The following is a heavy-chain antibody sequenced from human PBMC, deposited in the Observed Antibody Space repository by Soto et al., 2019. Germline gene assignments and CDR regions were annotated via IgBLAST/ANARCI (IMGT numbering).Heavy chain of an antibody. V-gene: IGHV1-69*01. D-gene: IGHD6-6*01. Sequence: QIQLVQSGAEVKKPGSSVKVSCKASGGTFSSYAISWVRQAPGQGLEWMGGIIPIFGTANYAQKFQGRVTITADESTSTAYMELSSLRSEDTAVYYCARDSYSSSSHYYYGMDVWGQGTTVTVSS. J-gene: IGHJ6*02. CDR2: IIPIFGTA. CDR1: GGTFSSYA. CDR3: ARDSYSSSSHYYYGMDV.